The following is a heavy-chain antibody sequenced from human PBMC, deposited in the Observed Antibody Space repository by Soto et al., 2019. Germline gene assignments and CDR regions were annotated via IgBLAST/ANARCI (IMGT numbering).Heavy chain of an antibody. CDR2: ISAYNGNT. V-gene: IGHV1-18*01. CDR3: ASYHLNSYYYGMDV. CDR1: GYTFTNYG. Sequence: QVQLVQSGAEVKKPGASVKVSCKASGYTFTNYGISWVRQAPGQGLEWMGWISAYNGNTNYAQKLQGRVTMTADTSTSTAYMELRSLRSDDTAVYYCASYHLNSYYYGMDVWGQGTTVTVSS. J-gene: IGHJ6*02.